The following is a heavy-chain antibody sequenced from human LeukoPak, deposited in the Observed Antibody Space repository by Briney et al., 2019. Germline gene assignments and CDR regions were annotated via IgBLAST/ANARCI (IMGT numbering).Heavy chain of an antibody. CDR1: RGTFISYA. J-gene: IGHJ5*02. V-gene: IGHV1-69*13. Sequence: ASVKVSCKASRGTFISYAISWVRQAPGQGREWMGGIIPILGTANYAQKFQGRVTITADEFTSTAYMELSSLRPEDTAVYYCARDRPGRYCSSTRCYMASPFDPWGQGTLVTVSS. D-gene: IGHD2-2*02. CDR2: IIPILGTA. CDR3: ARDRPGRYCSSTRCYMASPFDP.